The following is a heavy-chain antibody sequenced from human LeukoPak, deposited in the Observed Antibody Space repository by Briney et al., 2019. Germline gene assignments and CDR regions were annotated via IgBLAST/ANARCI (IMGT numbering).Heavy chain of an antibody. V-gene: IGHV4-59*08. CDR1: GFSTSSYY. CDR2: IYDSGSS. Sequence: SETLSLTCTVSGFSTSSYYWSWIRQSPGQGLEWIGYIYDSGSSMYNPSLKSRVTMSPDMSKNQFSLKLSSVTAADTAVYYWARLESGVLGHPYYYDSTGYYYRGYFDSWGQGTLVTVSS. J-gene: IGHJ4*02. D-gene: IGHD3-22*01. CDR3: ARLESGVLGHPYYYDSTGYYYRGYFDS.